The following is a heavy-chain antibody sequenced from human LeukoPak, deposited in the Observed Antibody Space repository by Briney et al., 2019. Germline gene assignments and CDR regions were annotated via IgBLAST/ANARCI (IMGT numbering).Heavy chain of an antibody. D-gene: IGHD5-12*01. V-gene: IGHV3-23*01. CDR1: GFTFSSYA. Sequence: GGSLRLSCAASGFTFSSYAMSWVRQAPGKGLEWVSAISGSGGSTYYADSVKGRFTISRDDSKNTLYLQMNSLRAEDTAVYYCAKAQPYSGYPQLSYYGMDVWGQGTTVTVSS. CDR3: AKAQPYSGYPQLSYYGMDV. J-gene: IGHJ6*02. CDR2: ISGSGGST.